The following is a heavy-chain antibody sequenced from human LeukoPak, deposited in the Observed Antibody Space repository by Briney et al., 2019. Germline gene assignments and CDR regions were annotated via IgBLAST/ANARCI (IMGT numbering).Heavy chain of an antibody. CDR2: ISSSGSTI. D-gene: IGHD3-10*01. Sequence: GGSLRLSCAASGFTFSSYEMNWVRQAPGKGLEWVSYISSSGSTIYYADSVKGRFTISRDNAKNSLYLQMNTLRAEDTALYYCARDARGYYYYMDVWGKGTTVTISS. J-gene: IGHJ6*03. CDR3: ARDARGYYYYMDV. V-gene: IGHV3-48*03. CDR1: GFTFSSYE.